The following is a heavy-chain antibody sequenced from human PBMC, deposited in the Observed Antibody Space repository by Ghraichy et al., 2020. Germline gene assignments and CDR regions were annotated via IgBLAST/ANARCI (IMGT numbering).Heavy chain of an antibody. J-gene: IGHJ6*02. Sequence: LSLTCAASGFTFSTYGMHWVRQAPGKGLEWVAVIWYDGSNKYYADSVKGRFTISRDNSKNTLYLQMNSLRAEDTAVYYCARGFNGEVFYYYYYGMDVWGQGTTVTVSS. V-gene: IGHV3-33*01. CDR2: IWYDGSNK. D-gene: IGHD3-16*01. CDR3: ARGFNGEVFYYYYYGMDV. CDR1: GFTFSTYG.